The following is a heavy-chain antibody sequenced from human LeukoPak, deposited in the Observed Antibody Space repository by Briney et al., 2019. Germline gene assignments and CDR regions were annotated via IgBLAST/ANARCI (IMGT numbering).Heavy chain of an antibody. D-gene: IGHD3-10*01. Sequence: SQTLSLTCAVSGGSISSGGYSWSWIRQPPGKGLEWTGYIYHSGSTYYNPSLKSRVTISVDRSKNQFSLKLSSVTAADTAVYYCARVIQGYYGSGSYYNSTPYYYYYYGMDVWGKGTTVTVSS. J-gene: IGHJ6*04. CDR2: IYHSGST. V-gene: IGHV4-30-2*01. CDR3: ARVIQGYYGSGSYYNSTPYYYYYYGMDV. CDR1: GGSISSGGYS.